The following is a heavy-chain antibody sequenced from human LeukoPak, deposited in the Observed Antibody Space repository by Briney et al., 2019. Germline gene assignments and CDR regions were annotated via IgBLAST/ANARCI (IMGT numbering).Heavy chain of an antibody. CDR2: ISGSGGST. CDR1: GFTFSSYA. Sequence: GGSLRLSCAASGFTFSSYAMSWVRQAPGKGLERVSAISGSGGSTYYADSVKGRFTISRDNSKNALYLQMNSLRAEDTAVYYCAKTPRLIAAADPFDYWGQGTLVTVSS. CDR3: AKTPRLIAAADPFDY. J-gene: IGHJ4*02. D-gene: IGHD6-13*01. V-gene: IGHV3-23*01.